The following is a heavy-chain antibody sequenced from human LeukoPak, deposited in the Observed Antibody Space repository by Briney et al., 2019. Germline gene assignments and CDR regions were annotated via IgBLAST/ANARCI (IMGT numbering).Heavy chain of an antibody. Sequence: GGSLRLSCAASGFTFSNAGMSWVRQAPGKGLEWVGRIRSKANSYATAYGAAVKGRFTISRDDSENTAYLQLNSLKTEDTAVYYCTQTFFRYNGNYADYWGQGTLVTVSS. D-gene: IGHD1-26*01. J-gene: IGHJ4*02. CDR3: TQTFFRYNGNYADY. CDR1: GFTFSNAG. V-gene: IGHV3-73*01. CDR2: IRSKANSYAT.